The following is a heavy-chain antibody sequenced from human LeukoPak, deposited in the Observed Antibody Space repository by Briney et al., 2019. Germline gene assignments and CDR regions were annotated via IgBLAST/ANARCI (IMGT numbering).Heavy chain of an antibody. V-gene: IGHV3-53*01. CDR1: GFTVNNNY. J-gene: IGHJ4*02. D-gene: IGHD2/OR15-2a*01. CDR3: ARVGKYYDFDC. Sequence: GGSLRLSCVASGFTVNNNYMSWLRQAPGKGLKWVSVIFSADRTYFAESVKGRFTISRDNSKNTLYLQMNSLRAEDTAVYYCARVGKYYDFDCWGQGTLVTVSS. CDR2: IFSADRT.